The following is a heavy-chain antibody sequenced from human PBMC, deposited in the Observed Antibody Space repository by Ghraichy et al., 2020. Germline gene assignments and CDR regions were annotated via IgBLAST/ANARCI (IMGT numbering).Heavy chain of an antibody. CDR1: GDSINDYY. J-gene: IGHJ3*01. CDR3: ARQPPGGGYRVDAFDV. Sequence: SETLSLTCTVSGDSINDYYWSWIRQAPGKRLEWIAFVFDTGTTKYNPSLKSRVSISLDTSRKQFSLRLDSVIAAETAVYYCARQPPGGGYRVDAFDVWGRGTLVTVSS. CDR2: VFDTGTT. D-gene: IGHD5-12*01. V-gene: IGHV4-59*08.